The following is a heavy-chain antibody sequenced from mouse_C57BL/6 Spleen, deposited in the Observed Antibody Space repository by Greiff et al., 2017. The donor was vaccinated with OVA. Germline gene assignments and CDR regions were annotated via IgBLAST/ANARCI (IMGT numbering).Heavy chain of an antibody. D-gene: IGHD2-1*01. V-gene: IGHV1-80*01. CDR3: ARSTYGNLYYAMDY. CDR1: GYAFSSYW. CDR2: IYPGDGDT. Sequence: VQLQQSGAELVKPGASVKISCKASGYAFSSYWMNWVKQRPGKGLEWIGQIYPGDGDTNYNGKFKGKATLTADKSSSTAYMQLSSLTSEDSAVYFCARSTYGNLYYAMDYWGQGTSVTVSS. J-gene: IGHJ4*01.